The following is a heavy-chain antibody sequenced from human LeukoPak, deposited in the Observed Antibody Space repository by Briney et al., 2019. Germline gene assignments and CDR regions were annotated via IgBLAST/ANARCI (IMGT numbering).Heavy chain of an antibody. Sequence: GSLRLSCAASGFTFRSYWMHWVRQAPGKGLGWVSRINSDGSSTSYADSVKGRFTISRDNAKNTLYLQMNSLRAEDTAVYYCARARRYSSGWYIDYWGQGTLVTVSS. CDR2: INSDGSST. CDR3: ARARRYSSGWYIDY. CDR1: GFTFRSYW. D-gene: IGHD6-19*01. V-gene: IGHV3-74*01. J-gene: IGHJ4*02.